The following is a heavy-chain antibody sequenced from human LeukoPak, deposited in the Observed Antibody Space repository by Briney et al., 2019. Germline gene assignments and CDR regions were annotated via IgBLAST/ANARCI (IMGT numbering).Heavy chain of an antibody. CDR2: IYHSGST. CDR1: GYSISSGNY. V-gene: IGHV4-38-2*02. J-gene: IGHJ3*02. D-gene: IGHD3-22*01. CDR3: ARATARMYYYDSSVAFDI. Sequence: SETLSLTCTVSGYSISSGNYWDWIRQPPGKGLEWIGSIYHSGSTYYNPSLKSRVTISVDTSKNQFSLKLSSVTAADTAVYYCARATARMYYYDSSVAFDIWGQGTMVTVSS.